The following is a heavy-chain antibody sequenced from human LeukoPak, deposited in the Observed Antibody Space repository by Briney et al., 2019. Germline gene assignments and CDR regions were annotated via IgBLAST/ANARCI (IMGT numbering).Heavy chain of an antibody. CDR2: ITGGGGDI. Sequence: GGSLRLSCAASGFSFRNYAMTWVRQAPGKGLEWVSSITGGGGDIYYADPVKGRFTISRDNSKNTLYLQMNSLRPEDTAVYYCVRQMGMGVDSWGQGTLVTVSS. J-gene: IGHJ4*02. D-gene: IGHD3-16*01. CDR3: VRQMGMGVDS. V-gene: IGHV3-23*01. CDR1: GFSFRNYA.